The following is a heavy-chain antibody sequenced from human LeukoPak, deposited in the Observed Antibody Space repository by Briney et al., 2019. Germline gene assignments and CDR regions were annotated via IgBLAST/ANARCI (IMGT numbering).Heavy chain of an antibody. J-gene: IGHJ5*02. CDR2: ISSSGGST. CDR1: GFTFSIYV. D-gene: IGHD3-10*01. Sequence: PGGSLRLSCAASGFTFSIYVMSWVRQAPGKGLEWVSTISSSGGSTYYADSVKGRFTISRDNSKNTLYLQMNSLRAEDTAVYYCAKGVPYGSGSELRHNWFDPWGQGTLVTVSS. CDR3: AKGVPYGSGSELRHNWFDP. V-gene: IGHV3-23*01.